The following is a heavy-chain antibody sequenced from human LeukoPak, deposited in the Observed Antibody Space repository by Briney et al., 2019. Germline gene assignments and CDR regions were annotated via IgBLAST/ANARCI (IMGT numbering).Heavy chain of an antibody. CDR1: GYTFTRYY. CDR3: ARDGGAYSYGKYHFDH. D-gene: IGHD5-18*01. CDR2: IDPSGGST. Sequence: ASVKVSCKASGYTFTRYYMHWVRQAPGQGLEWMGIIDPSGGSTSYAQNFQGGVTMTRDATTSTVYLELSSLRSEDTAVYYCARDGGAYSYGKYHFDHWGQGTLVTVSS. J-gene: IGHJ4*02. V-gene: IGHV1-46*01.